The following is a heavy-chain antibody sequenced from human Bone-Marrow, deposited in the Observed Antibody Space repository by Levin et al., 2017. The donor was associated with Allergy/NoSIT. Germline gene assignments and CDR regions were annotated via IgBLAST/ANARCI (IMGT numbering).Heavy chain of an antibody. CDR2: ICETSTNT. Sequence: GGSLRLSCVASGFTFRSFAMNWVRQAPGQGLEWVSSICETSTNTDYADSVRGRFTISRDNAKNSLYLQMNSLRVDDTAVYYCARQMIPTAIDWGQGTLVTVSS. D-gene: IGHD2-2*01. V-gene: IGHV3-21*06. CDR3: ARQMIPTAID. J-gene: IGHJ4*02. CDR1: GFTFRSFA.